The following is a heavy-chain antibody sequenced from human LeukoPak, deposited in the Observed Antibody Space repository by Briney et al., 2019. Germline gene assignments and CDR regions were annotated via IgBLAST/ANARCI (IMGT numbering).Heavy chain of an antibody. D-gene: IGHD2-15*01. J-gene: IGHJ4*02. CDR3: ARGVVVAATFDY. CDR2: ISYDGSNK. Sequence: GGSLRLSCAASGFTFSSYAMHWVRQAPGKGLEWVAVISYDGSNKYYADSVKGRFTISRGNSKNTLYLQMNSLRAEDTAVYYCARGVVVAATFDYWGQGTLVTVSS. V-gene: IGHV3-30-3*01. CDR1: GFTFSSYA.